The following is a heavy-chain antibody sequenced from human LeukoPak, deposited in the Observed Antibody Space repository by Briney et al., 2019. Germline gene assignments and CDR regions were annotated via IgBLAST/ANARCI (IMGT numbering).Heavy chain of an antibody. D-gene: IGHD3-10*01. Sequence: GGSLRLSCAASGFTFSSYWMSWVRQAPGKGLEWVANIKQDGSEKYYVDSVKGRFTISRDNAKNSLYPQMNSLRAEDTAVYYCARDPDYYGSGSYYDYWGQGTLVTVSS. CDR1: GFTFSSYW. CDR2: IKQDGSEK. V-gene: IGHV3-7*01. J-gene: IGHJ4*02. CDR3: ARDPDYYGSGSYYDY.